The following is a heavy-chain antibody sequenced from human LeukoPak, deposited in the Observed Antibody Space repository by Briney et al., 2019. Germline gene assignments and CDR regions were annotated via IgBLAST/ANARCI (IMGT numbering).Heavy chain of an antibody. D-gene: IGHD4-17*01. CDR2: ISGSGGST. V-gene: IGHV3-23*01. Sequence: GGSLRLSCAASGFTFSSYAMSWVRQAPGKGLEWVSAISGSGGSTYYADSVKGRFTISRDNSKNSLYLQMNSLRAEDTAVYYCAKGEVRTTLTIGPLDDWGQGTLVTVSS. CDR3: AKGEVRTTLTIGPLDD. CDR1: GFTFSSYA. J-gene: IGHJ4*02.